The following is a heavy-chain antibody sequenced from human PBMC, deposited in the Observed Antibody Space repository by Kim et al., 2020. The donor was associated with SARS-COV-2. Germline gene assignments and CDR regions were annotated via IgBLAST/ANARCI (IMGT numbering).Heavy chain of an antibody. J-gene: IGHJ6*02. CDR2: ISAYNGNT. V-gene: IGHV1-18*01. Sequence: ASVKVSCKASGYTFTSYGISWVRQAPGQGLEWMGWISAYNGNTNYAQKLQGRVTMTTDTSTSTAYMELRSLRSDDTAVYYCARWGVIMYYYYGMDVWGQGTTVTVSS. CDR1: GYTFTSYG. D-gene: IGHD3-10*01. CDR3: ARWGVIMYYYYGMDV.